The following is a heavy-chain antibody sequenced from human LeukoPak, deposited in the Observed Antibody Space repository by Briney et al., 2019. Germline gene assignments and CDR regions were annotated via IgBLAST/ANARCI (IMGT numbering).Heavy chain of an antibody. CDR2: TWYDGSNK. CDR3: ARDQSLLYFDY. CDR1: GFAFSTYG. D-gene: IGHD2-15*01. J-gene: IGHJ4*02. Sequence: GGSLRLSCAASGFAFSTYGMHWVRQAPAKGLEWVALTWYDGSNKSYGDSVKGRFTISRDNSKNTLYLQMSSLRAEDTAVYYCARDQSLLYFDYWGQGTLVTVSS. V-gene: IGHV3-33*01.